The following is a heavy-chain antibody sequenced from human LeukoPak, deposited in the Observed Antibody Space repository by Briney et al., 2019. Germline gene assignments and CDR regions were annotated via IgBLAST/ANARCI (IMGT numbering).Heavy chain of an antibody. CDR3: ARDLPCSGGSCYVPYWFDP. V-gene: IGHV1-2*02. Sequence: ASVKVSCKASGYTFTGYYMHWVRQAPGQGLEWMGWINPNSGGTNYAQKLQGRVTMTTDTSTSTAYMELRSLRSDDTAVYYCARDLPCSGGSCYVPYWFDPWGQGTLVTVSS. CDR2: INPNSGGT. D-gene: IGHD2-15*01. J-gene: IGHJ5*02. CDR1: GYTFTGYY.